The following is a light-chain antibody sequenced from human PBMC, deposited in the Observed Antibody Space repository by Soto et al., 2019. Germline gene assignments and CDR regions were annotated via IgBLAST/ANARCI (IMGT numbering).Light chain of an antibody. J-gene: IGKJ4*02. V-gene: IGKV2-28*01. Sequence: ESPRSLPVRAGEASSTCWSPSRDLLHSTGKNYLDWFLQKPGQSPKLLIYWGSNPASGVPDRFSGSGSGTNFTLRISRVEAEDVGVYYCMQALQSPRTFGRGTKVDIK. CDR2: WGS. CDR1: RDLLHSTGKNY. CDR3: MQALQSPRT.